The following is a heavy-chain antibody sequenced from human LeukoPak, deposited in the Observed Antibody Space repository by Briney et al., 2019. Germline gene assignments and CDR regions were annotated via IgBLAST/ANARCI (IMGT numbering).Heavy chain of an antibody. CDR2: ISWNSGSI. Sequence: GGSLRLSCAASGFTFDDYAMHWVRQAPGKGLEWVSGISWNSGSIGYADSVKGRFTISRDNAKNSLYLQMNSLRAADTALYYCAKDRSPYHSGSDYWGQGTLVTVSS. J-gene: IGHJ4*02. CDR1: GFTFDDYA. CDR3: AKDRSPYHSGSDY. V-gene: IGHV3-9*01. D-gene: IGHD6-25*01.